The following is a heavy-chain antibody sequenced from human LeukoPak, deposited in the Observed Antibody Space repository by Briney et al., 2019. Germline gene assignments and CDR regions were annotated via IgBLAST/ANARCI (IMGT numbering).Heavy chain of an antibody. V-gene: IGHV3-21*01. CDR1: GFNFIDNS. CDR2: ISSSKTYI. CDR3: ARGYCSGTSCYMFDS. J-gene: IGHJ4*02. Sequence: PGGSLRLSCAGSGFNFIDNSMHWVRQAPGRGLEWVSSISSSKTYIYYRDSVKGRFTISRDNAKNSLFLQMNSLRVEDTAVYFCARGYCSGTSCYMFDSWGQRTRVIVSS. D-gene: IGHD2-2*01.